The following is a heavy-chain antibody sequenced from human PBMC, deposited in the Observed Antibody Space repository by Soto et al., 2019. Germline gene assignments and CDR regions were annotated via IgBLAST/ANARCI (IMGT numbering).Heavy chain of an antibody. V-gene: IGHV4-34*01. Sequence: QVQLQQWGAGLLKPSETLSLTCAVYGGSFSGYYWSWIRQPPGKGLEWIGEINHSGSTNYNPSLKSRVTISVDTSKNQFSLKLSSVLAADTAVYYCAGGPLTWSGNYYCCYGMDVWGQGTTVTVSS. J-gene: IGHJ6*02. CDR1: GGSFSGYY. CDR3: AGGPLTWSGNYYCCYGMDV. CDR2: INHSGST. D-gene: IGHD3-3*01.